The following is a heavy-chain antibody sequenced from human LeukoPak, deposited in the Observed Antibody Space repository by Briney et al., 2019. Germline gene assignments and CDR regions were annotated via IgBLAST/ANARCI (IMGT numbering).Heavy chain of an antibody. D-gene: IGHD7-27*01. CDR1: GGSFSGYY. V-gene: IGHV4-34*01. CDR3: ARELGLEKSYDY. J-gene: IGHJ4*02. CDR2: INHSGST. Sequence: SETLSLTCAVYGGSFSGYYWSWIRQPPGKGLEWIGEINHSGSTNYNPSLKSRVTISVDTSKNQFSLKLSSVTAANTAVYYCARELGLEKSYDYWGQGTLVTVSS.